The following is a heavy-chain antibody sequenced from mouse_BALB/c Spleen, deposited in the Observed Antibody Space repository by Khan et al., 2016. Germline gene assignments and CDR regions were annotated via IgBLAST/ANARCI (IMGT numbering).Heavy chain of an antibody. D-gene: IGHD1-1*02. CDR3: ARTYGNYGYFDV. CDR2: ISDGGAYT. J-gene: IGHJ1*01. Sequence: EVELVESGGGLVKPGGSLKLSCAASGFTFSDYYMYWVRQTPEKRLEWVATISDGGAYTYYPDSVKGRFTISRDNAKNNLYLQMSSLKSEDTAMXYCARTYGNYGYFDVWGAGTTVTVSS. CDR1: GFTFSDYY. V-gene: IGHV5-4*02.